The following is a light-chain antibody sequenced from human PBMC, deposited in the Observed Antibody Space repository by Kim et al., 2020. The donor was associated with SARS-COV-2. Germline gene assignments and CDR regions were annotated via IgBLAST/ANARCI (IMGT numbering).Light chain of an antibody. V-gene: IGLV1-44*01. CDR1: SSNIGSNT. J-gene: IGLJ3*02. Sequence: QSVLTQPPSASGTPGQRVTISCSGSSSNIGSNTVNWYQQLPGTAPKLLIYSNDQRPSGVPDRFSGSKSGTSASLAISGLQSEDEADYYCAACDDSLNGPVFGGGTQLTVL. CDR2: SND. CDR3: AACDDSLNGPV.